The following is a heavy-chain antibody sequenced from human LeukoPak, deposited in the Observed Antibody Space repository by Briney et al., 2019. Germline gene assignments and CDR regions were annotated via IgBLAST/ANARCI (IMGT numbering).Heavy chain of an antibody. V-gene: IGHV4-59*01. Sequence: MPLETLSLTCTVSGGSISSYYWSWIRQPPGKGLEWIGYIYYSGSTNYNPSLKSRVTISVDTSKNQFSLKLSSVTAADTAVYYCARIGHEDYYFDYWGQGTLVTVSS. CDR3: ARIGHEDYYFDY. J-gene: IGHJ4*02. CDR2: IYYSGST. CDR1: GGSISSYY.